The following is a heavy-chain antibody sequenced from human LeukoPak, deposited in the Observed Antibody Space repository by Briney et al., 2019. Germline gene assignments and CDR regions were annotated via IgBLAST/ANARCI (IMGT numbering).Heavy chain of an antibody. CDR1: GFTFSSYW. D-gene: IGHD2-21*02. CDR2: ISGSDGST. CDR3: AKFYRATRGACDS. J-gene: IGHJ4*02. Sequence: PGGSLRLSCAASGFTFSSYWMSWVRQAPGKGLEWVSRISGSDGSTDYADSVKGRFTISRDNSKNTLYLQMNSLRAEDTAIYYCAKFYRATRGACDSWGQGTLVTVSS. V-gene: IGHV3-23*01.